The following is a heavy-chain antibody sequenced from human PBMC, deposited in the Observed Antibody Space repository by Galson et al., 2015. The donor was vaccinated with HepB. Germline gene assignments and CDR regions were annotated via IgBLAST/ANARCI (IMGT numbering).Heavy chain of an antibody. CDR3: AHVDYDYYGMDV. D-gene: IGHD5-12*01. V-gene: IGHV4-59*01. CDR1: GGSFSGYY. J-gene: IGHJ6*02. CDR2: IYYSGST. Sequence: ETLSLTCAVYGGSFSGYYWSWIRQPPGKGLEWIGYIYYSGSTNYNPSLKSRVTISVDTSKNQFSLKLSSVTAADTAVYYCAHVDYDYYGMDVWGQGTTVTVSS.